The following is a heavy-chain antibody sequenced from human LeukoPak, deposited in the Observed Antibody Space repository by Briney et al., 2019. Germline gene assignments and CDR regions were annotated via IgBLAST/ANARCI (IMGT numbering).Heavy chain of an antibody. D-gene: IGHD3-22*01. J-gene: IGHJ4*02. CDR1: GGSFSGYY. CDR2: INHSGST. Sequence: SETLSLTCAVYGGSFSGYYWSWIRQPPGKGLEWIGEINHSGSTNYNPSLKSRVTISVDTSKNQFSLKLSSVTAADTAVYYCARYYYDSSGYYLDYWGQGPLVTVSS. V-gene: IGHV4-34*01. CDR3: ARYYYDSSGYYLDY.